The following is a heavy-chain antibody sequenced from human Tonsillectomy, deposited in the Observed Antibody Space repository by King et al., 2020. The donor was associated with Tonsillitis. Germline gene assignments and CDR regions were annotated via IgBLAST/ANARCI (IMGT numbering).Heavy chain of an antibody. CDR3: ARDNGDYLYYCYGMDV. J-gene: IGHJ6*02. V-gene: IGHV6-1*01. D-gene: IGHD4-17*01. Sequence: VQLQQSGPGLLKPSQTLSLTCAISGDSVSSSSVAWNWIRQSPSRGLEWLGRTYYRSKWYNDYAVSVKSRITINPDTSKNQFSLQLNSVTPEDTAVYYCARDNGDYLYYCYGMDVWGXXTTVTVS. CDR1: GDSVSSSSVA. CDR2: TYYRSKWYN.